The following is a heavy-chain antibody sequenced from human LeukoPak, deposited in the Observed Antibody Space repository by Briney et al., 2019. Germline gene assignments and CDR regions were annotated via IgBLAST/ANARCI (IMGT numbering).Heavy chain of an antibody. D-gene: IGHD3-3*01. V-gene: IGHV4-34*01. CDR3: ARKLRFWSGYYTYWFDP. J-gene: IGHJ5*02. Sequence: PSETLSLTCAVYGGSFSGYYWSWIHQPPGKGLEWIGEINHSGSTNYNPSLKSRVTISVDTSKNQFSLKLSSVTAADTAVYYCARKLRFWSGYYTYWFDPWGQGTLVTVSS. CDR2: INHSGST. CDR1: GGSFSGYY.